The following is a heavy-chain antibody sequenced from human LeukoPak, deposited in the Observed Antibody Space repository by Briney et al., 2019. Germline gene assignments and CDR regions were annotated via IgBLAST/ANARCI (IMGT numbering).Heavy chain of an antibody. CDR1: GFTFTSSA. Sequence: VASVKVSCKASGFTFTSSAVQWVRQARGQRLEWIGWIVVGSGGTNYAQKFQGRVTMTRDTSISTAYMELSRLRSDDTAVYYCARASILVPAHDYWGQGTLVTVSS. V-gene: IGHV1-58*01. CDR3: ARASILVPAHDY. D-gene: IGHD2-2*01. J-gene: IGHJ4*02. CDR2: IVVGSGGT.